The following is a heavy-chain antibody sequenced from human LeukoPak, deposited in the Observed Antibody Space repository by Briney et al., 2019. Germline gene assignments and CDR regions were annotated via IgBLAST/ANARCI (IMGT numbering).Heavy chain of an antibody. D-gene: IGHD2-2*01. CDR2: ISGSGGST. Sequence: GGPLRLSCAASGFTFSSYAMSWVRQAPGKGLEWVSAISGSGGSTYYADSVKGRFTISRDNSKNTLYLQMNSLRAEDTAVYYCAKDRGYCSSTSCFIFPDYWGQGTLVTVSS. CDR1: GFTFSSYA. CDR3: AKDRGYCSSTSCFIFPDY. V-gene: IGHV3-23*01. J-gene: IGHJ4*02.